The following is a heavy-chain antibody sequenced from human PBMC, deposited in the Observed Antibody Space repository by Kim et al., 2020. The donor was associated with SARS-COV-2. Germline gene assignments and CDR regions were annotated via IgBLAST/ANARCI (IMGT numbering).Heavy chain of an antibody. D-gene: IGHD3-22*01. Sequence: GGSLRLSCAASGFTVSSNYMSWVRQAPGKGLEWVSVIYSGGSTYYADSVKGRFTISRDNSKNTLYLQMNSLRAADTAADYCARDHDYYDSSGDYYVKHY. CDR1: GFTVSSNY. CDR3: ARDHDYYDSSGDYYVKHY. CDR2: IYSGGST. V-gene: IGHV3-66*01. J-gene: IGHJ6*01.